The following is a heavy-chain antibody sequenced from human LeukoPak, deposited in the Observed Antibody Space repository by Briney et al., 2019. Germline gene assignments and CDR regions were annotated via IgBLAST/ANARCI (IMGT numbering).Heavy chain of an antibody. CDR1: GFTFSDYY. CDR2: ISSSSSYT. Sequence: PGGSLRLSCAASGFTFSDYYMSWIRQAPGKGLEWVSYISSSSSYTNYADSVKGRFTISRDNAKNSLYLQMNGLRAEDTAVYYCARMRDVMAFDIWGQGTMVTVSS. CDR3: ARMRDVMAFDI. J-gene: IGHJ3*02. D-gene: IGHD3-16*01. V-gene: IGHV3-11*06.